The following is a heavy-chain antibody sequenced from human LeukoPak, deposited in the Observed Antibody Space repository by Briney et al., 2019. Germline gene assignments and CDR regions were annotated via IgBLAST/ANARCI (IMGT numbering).Heavy chain of an antibody. CDR3: ARDSTHDLLGFDP. Sequence: SETLSLTCTVSGGSISSHYWSWIRQPPGKGLEWIGYIYYSGSTNYNPSLKSRVTISVDTSKNQFSLKLSSVTAADTAVYYCARDSTHDLLGFDPWGQGTLVTVSS. CDR1: GGSISSHY. V-gene: IGHV4-59*11. CDR2: IYYSGST. D-gene: IGHD2-2*01. J-gene: IGHJ5*02.